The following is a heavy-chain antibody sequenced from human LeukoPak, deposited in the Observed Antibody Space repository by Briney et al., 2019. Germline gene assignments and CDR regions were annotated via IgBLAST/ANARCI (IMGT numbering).Heavy chain of an antibody. CDR3: ARENCGGDCYLGDPYFDY. V-gene: IGHV4-59*01. D-gene: IGHD2-21*01. CDR1: GGSISSYY. J-gene: IGHJ4*02. Sequence: PSETLSLTCTVSGGSISSYYWSWIRQPPGKGLEWIGYIYYSGSTNYNPSLKSRVTISVDTSKNQFSLKLSSVTAADTAVYYCARENCGGDCYLGDPYFDYWGQGTLVTVSS. CDR2: IYYSGST.